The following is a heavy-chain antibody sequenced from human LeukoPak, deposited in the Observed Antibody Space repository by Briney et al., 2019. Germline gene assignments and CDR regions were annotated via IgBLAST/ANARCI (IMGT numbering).Heavy chain of an antibody. CDR2: IVVGSANT. D-gene: IGHD4-17*01. CDR3: AADPVTARKFDS. V-gene: IGHV1-58*02. CDR1: GFTFTRSA. Sequence: SVKVSCKASGFTFTRSAMQWVRQARGQRLEWIGWIVVGSANTYYAQRFQERVTITRDMSTSTAYMELSGLRSEDTAAYYCAADPVTARKFDSWGQGALVTVSS. J-gene: IGHJ4*02.